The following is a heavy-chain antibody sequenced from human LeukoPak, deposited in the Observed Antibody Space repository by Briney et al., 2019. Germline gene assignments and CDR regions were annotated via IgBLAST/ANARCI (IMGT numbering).Heavy chain of an antibody. CDR1: GFLFYSYA. Sequence: GSLRLSCAGSGFLFYSYAMHWVRPAPGRGLEYVAAITSSGSSTFYADSVKGRFTISRDNSNNTLYLQMGSLRPEDMAVYYCTRGPGYDYVWGSYRADYWGQGTLVTVSS. V-gene: IGHV3-64*02. CDR2: ITSSGSST. D-gene: IGHD3-16*02. CDR3: TRGPGYDYVWGSYRADY. J-gene: IGHJ4*02.